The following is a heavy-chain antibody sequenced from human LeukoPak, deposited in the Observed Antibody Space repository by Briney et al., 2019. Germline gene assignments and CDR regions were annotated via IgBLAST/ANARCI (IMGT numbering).Heavy chain of an antibody. V-gene: IGHV3-7*05. CDR3: VRDLGAALWPNAFDI. D-gene: IGHD6-25*01. CDR2: IKQDGSEK. J-gene: IGHJ3*02. Sequence: QPGGSLRLSCAASGFTFSNYWMTWVRQTPGIGLEWVANIKQDGSEKYYVDSVRGRFTISRDNAKMSLYLQINSLRAEDTSVYYCVRDLGAALWPNAFDIWGQGTMVTVSS. CDR1: GFTFSNYW.